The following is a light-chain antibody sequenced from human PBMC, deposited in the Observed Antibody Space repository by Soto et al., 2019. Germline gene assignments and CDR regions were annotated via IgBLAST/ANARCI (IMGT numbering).Light chain of an antibody. J-gene: IGKJ4*01. Sequence: EVVLTQSPGTLSLSPGERATLSCRASQSFSSSNLAWYQHKPGQPPKLIVYSASRRATGIPDRFSGSGSGTYFTLTISRREPEDFALYYCQRYGGSPPVTFGGGTKVDIK. CDR3: QRYGGSPPVT. V-gene: IGKV3-20*01. CDR1: QSFSSSN. CDR2: SAS.